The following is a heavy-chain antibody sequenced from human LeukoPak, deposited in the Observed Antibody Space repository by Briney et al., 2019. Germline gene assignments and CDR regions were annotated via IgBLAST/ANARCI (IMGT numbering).Heavy chain of an antibody. V-gene: IGHV3-33*08. CDR2: IWYGGSNK. J-gene: IGHJ5*02. CDR1: GFTFSSYG. D-gene: IGHD6-6*01. Sequence: GGSLRLSCAASGFTFSSYGMHWVRQAPGKGLEWVAVIWYGGSNKYYADSVKGRFTISRDNSKNTLYLQMNSLRAEDTAVYYCARDSGKQLVPWFDPWGQGTLVTVSS. CDR3: ARDSGKQLVPWFDP.